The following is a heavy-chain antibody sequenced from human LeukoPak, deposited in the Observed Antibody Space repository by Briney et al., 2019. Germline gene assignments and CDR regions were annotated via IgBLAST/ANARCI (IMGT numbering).Heavy chain of an antibody. CDR1: GYTFTGYY. J-gene: IGHJ4*02. V-gene: IGHV1-69*06. CDR3: ARVRETYYYDSSGYGAFDY. Sequence: ASVKVSCKASGYTFTGYYMHWVRQAPGQGLEWMGGIIPIFGTANYAQKFQGRVTITADKSTSTAYMELSSLRSEDTAVYYCARVRETYYYDSSGYGAFDYWGQGTLVTVSS. CDR2: IIPIFGTA. D-gene: IGHD3-22*01.